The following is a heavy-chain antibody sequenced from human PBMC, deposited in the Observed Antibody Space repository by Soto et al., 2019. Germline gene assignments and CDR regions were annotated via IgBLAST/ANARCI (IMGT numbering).Heavy chain of an antibody. CDR3: ASLSARRMASWHGAAGYYYYCMKG. J-gene: IGHJ6*02. Sequence: SVTLPLTCTVSGSSLSSGGYYWSWIRQHPGKVLAWIGYIYYSGSTYYNPSLKSRVTISVDTSKHQFSLNLRSVTSADPAVYYCASLSARRMASWHGAAGYYYYCMKGWGQGTTVAVSS. V-gene: IGHV4-31*03. D-gene: IGHD2-8*01. CDR2: IYYSGST. CDR1: GSSLSSGGYY.